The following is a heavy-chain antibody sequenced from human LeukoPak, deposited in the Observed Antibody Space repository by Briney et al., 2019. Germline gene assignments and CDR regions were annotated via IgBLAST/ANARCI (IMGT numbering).Heavy chain of an antibody. J-gene: IGHJ4*02. V-gene: IGHV4-59*01. CDR1: GGSISSYY. D-gene: IGHD3-22*01. CDR2: IYYSGST. Sequence: SETLSLTCTVPGGSISSYYWSWIRQPPGKGLEWIGYIYYSGSTNYNPSLKSRVTISVDTSKNQFSLKLSSVTAADTAVYYCAREATYYDSSGYYDYWGQGTLVTVSS. CDR3: AREATYYDSSGYYDY.